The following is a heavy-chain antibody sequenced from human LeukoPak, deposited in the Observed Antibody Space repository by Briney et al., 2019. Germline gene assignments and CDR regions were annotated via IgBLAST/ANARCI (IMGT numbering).Heavy chain of an antibody. V-gene: IGHV1-46*01. D-gene: IGHD6-19*01. CDR2: INPSGGST. CDR1: GYTFTSYY. CDR3: ARVEAVAGTFDY. Sequence: ASVKVSCKASGYTFTSYYMHWVRQAPGQGLEWMGIINPSGGSTSYAQKFQGRVTMTRDMSTSTVYMELSSLRSEDTAVYYCARVEAVAGTFDYWGQGTLVTVSS. J-gene: IGHJ4*02.